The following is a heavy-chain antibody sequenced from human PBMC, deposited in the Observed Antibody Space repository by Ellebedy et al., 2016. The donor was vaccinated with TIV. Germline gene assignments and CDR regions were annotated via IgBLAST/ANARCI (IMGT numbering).Heavy chain of an antibody. CDR3: ARVRRGSSGMDV. CDR1: GYTFTANY. V-gene: IGHV1-2*02. CDR2: VNPDSGST. J-gene: IGHJ6*02. Sequence: ASVKVSCKASGYTFTANYIHWVRQAPGPGLEWMGWVNPDSGSTNFAQRFQGRATMTRHTSFNTAYMELSRLESDDTATYYCARVRRGSSGMDVWGQGTTVTVS. D-gene: IGHD3-22*01.